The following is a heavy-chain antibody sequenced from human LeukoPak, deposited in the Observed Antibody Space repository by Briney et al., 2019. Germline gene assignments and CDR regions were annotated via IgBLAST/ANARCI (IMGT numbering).Heavy chain of an antibody. CDR1: GGSLSGYY. CDR3: ARDRQQLVRGDYFDY. J-gene: IGHJ4*02. V-gene: IGHV4-34*01. D-gene: IGHD6-13*01. CDR2: INDSGRT. Sequence: SETLSLTCGVFGGSLSGYYWSWIRQPPGEGLEWIGEINDSGRTFYSPSLKSRVVISVDTTKNQLSLNLTSVTAADTAVYHCARDRQQLVRGDYFDYWGQGTLVTVSS.